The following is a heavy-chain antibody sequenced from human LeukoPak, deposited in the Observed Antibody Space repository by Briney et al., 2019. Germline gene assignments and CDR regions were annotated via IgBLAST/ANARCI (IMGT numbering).Heavy chain of an antibody. D-gene: IGHD3-3*01. CDR1: GGSISSRNW. V-gene: IGHV4-4*02. CDR3: ASGGPNLFDY. CDR2: IYHSGST. Sequence: PSGTLSLTCAVSGGSISSRNWWSWVRQPPGKGLEWIGEIYHSGSTNYNPSLKTRVTISVDTSKNQFSLKLSSVTAADTAVYYCASGGPNLFDYWGQGTLVTVSS. J-gene: IGHJ4*02.